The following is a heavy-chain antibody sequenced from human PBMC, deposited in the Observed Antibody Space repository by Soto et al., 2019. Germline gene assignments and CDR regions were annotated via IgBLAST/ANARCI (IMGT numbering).Heavy chain of an antibody. J-gene: IGHJ4*02. CDR1: GYAFTTYG. D-gene: IGHD1-1*01. V-gene: IGHV1-18*01. Sequence: QVHLVQSGADVKKPGASVKVSCKGSGYAFTTYGITWVRQAPGQGLAWMGWISAHRGNTNYAQKLQGRVTVTRDTSTSSADMELRSLGSDDTAVYYCARWRYGDYWGQGALVTVSS. CDR3: ARWRYGDY. CDR2: ISAHRGNT.